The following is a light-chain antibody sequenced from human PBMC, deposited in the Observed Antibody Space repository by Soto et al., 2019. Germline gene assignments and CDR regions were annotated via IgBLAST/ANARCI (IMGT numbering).Light chain of an antibody. J-gene: IGLJ3*02. CDR2: EVN. Sequence: QSALTQPASVSGSPGQSITISCTGSNGDVGAYNYVSWYQQHPGKAPKLIIFEVNDRPSGVSYRFSGSKSGNTASPTISGLQADDEADYYCASYTVSHTRVFGGGTKLTVL. CDR3: ASYTVSHTRV. CDR1: NGDVGAYNY. V-gene: IGLV2-14*01.